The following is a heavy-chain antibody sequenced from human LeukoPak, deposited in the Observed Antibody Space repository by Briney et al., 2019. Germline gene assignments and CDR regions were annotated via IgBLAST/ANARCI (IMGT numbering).Heavy chain of an antibody. CDR1: GGSISSSNYY. Sequence: SETLSLTCTVSGGSISSSNYYWGWIRQPPGKGLEWIGSIYYSGSTYYDPSLKSRVTISVDTSKNQFSLKLSSVTAADTAVYYCARDGYGSGSYNWFDPWGQGTLVTVSS. V-gene: IGHV4-39*02. D-gene: IGHD3-10*01. CDR3: ARDGYGSGSYNWFDP. J-gene: IGHJ5*02. CDR2: IYYSGST.